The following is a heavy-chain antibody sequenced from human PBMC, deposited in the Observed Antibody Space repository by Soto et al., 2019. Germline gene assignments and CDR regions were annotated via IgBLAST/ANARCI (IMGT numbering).Heavy chain of an antibody. CDR2: INDSGNI. CDR3: ARGLILWFGELSRRGGYYYYVDV. CDR1: GGSFSGYQ. Sequence: QVQLQQWGAGLLKPSETLSLTCAVYGGSFSGYQWSWIRQTPGKGLEWSGEINDSGNINYNPSLKSRVTILLGTPKKQISLKLSSVTAADTAVYYCARGLILWFGELSRRGGYYYYVDVWGKGTTVIVSS. V-gene: IGHV4-34*01. J-gene: IGHJ6*03. D-gene: IGHD3-10*01.